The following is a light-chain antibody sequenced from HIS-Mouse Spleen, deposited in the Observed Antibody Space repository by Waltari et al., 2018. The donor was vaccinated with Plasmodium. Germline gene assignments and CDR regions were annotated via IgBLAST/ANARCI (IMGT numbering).Light chain of an antibody. J-gene: IGKJ3*01. CDR3: QQYDNLLIFT. CDR1: QDISNY. Sequence: DIQMTQSPSPLSASVGDRVTITCQASQDISNYLNWYQQKPGKAPKLLIYDASNLETGVPSRFSGSGSGTDFTFTISSLQPEDIATYYCQQYDNLLIFTFGPGTKVDIK. CDR2: DAS. V-gene: IGKV1-33*01.